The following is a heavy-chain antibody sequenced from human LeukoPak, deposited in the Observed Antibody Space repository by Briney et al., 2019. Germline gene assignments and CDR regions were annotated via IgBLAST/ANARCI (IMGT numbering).Heavy chain of an antibody. V-gene: IGHV4-4*07. CDR1: GGSISSYY. CDR2: IYTSGST. CDR3: ASVSRSRSFDP. Sequence: SETLSLTCTVSGGSISSYYWSWIRQPAGKGLEWIGRIYTSGSTNYNPSLKSRVTMSVDTSKNQLSLKLSSVTAADTAVYYCASVSRSRSFDPWGQGTLVTVSS. J-gene: IGHJ5*02.